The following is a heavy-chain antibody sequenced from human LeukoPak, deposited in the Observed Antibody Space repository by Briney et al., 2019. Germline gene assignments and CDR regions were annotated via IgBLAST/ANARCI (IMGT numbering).Heavy chain of an antibody. J-gene: IGHJ3*02. CDR1: GDNFNNYA. CDR2: IIPALDRA. V-gene: IGHV1-69*04. D-gene: IGHD2-8*01. Sequence: ASVKVSCKASGDNFNNYAVNWVRQAPGQGLQWMGRIIPALDRANYAHNFQGRLTITADKSTKTAYMELSSLQSEDTGLYFCARRTDGVDDAFDIWGQGTMLIVSS. CDR3: ARRTDGVDDAFDI.